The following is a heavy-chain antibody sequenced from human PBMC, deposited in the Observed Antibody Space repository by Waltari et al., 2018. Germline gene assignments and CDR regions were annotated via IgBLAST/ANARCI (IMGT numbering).Heavy chain of an antibody. Sequence: QVQLVQSGAEVKKPGSSVKVSCKASGGTFSSYAISWVRQAPGQGLEWMGGIIPIFGSANYAQKLQGRVTRTADTSTDTAHSELSSLRSEDTAGYYCATGGIVVNDYWGQGTLVTVSS. J-gene: IGHJ4*02. V-gene: IGHV1-69*13. CDR2: IIPIFGSA. CDR1: GGTFSSYA. CDR3: ATGGIVVNDY. D-gene: IGHD2-15*01.